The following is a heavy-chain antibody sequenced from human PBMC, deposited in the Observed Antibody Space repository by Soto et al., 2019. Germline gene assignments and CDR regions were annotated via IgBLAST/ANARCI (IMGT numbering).Heavy chain of an antibody. D-gene: IGHD2-2*01. CDR2: ISGSGGST. V-gene: IGHV3-23*01. Sequence: GVSLRLSCAASGFTFSSYAMSWVRQAPGKGLEWVSAISGSGGSTYYADSVKGRFTISRDNSKDTLYLQMNSLRAEDTAVYYCAKVALVVPAAIVDYWGQGTLVTVSS. CDR1: GFTFSSYA. J-gene: IGHJ4*02. CDR3: AKVALVVPAAIVDY.